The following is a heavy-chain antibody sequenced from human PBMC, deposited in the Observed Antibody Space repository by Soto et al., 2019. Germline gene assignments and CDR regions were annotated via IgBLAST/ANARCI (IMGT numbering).Heavy chain of an antibody. CDR1: GFTFRGYA. D-gene: IGHD3-10*01. Sequence: GGSLRLSCAASGFTFRGYAMSWVRQAPGKGLEWVSAISGGGGGTYYARSVKGRFTISSDIFKNTLYLEMNSLRAEDTDVYYCAKARNYYGSGSYYPHYYYAMDVWGQGTTVTVSS. V-gene: IGHV3-23*01. CDR2: ISGGGGGT. J-gene: IGHJ6*02. CDR3: AKARNYYGSGSYYPHYYYAMDV.